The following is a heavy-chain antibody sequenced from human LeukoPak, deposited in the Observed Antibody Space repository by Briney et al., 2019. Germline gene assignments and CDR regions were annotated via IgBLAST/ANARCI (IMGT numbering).Heavy chain of an antibody. CDR2: IGGSGGST. Sequence: GGSLRLSCAASGFTFSSYSMSWVRQAPGKGLEWVSAIGGSGGSTYYADSVKGRFTISRDNSKNTLYLQMNSLRAEDTAVYYCAKDRSGYEGGGFDYWGQGTLVTVSS. V-gene: IGHV3-23*01. J-gene: IGHJ4*02. CDR3: AKDRSGYEGGGFDY. D-gene: IGHD5-12*01. CDR1: GFTFSSYS.